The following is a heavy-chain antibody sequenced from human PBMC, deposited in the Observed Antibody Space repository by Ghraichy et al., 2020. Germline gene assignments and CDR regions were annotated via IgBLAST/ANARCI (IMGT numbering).Heavy chain of an antibody. Sequence: SETLSLTCAVSGGSISSSNWWSWVRQPPGKGLEWIGEIYHSGSTNYNPSLKSRVTISVAKSKNQFSLKLSSVTAADTAVYYCARDRITFGGVIVTSRWFDPWGQGTLVTVSS. D-gene: IGHD3-16*02. J-gene: IGHJ5*02. CDR1: GGSISSSNW. CDR2: IYHSGST. CDR3: ARDRITFGGVIVTSRWFDP. V-gene: IGHV4-4*02.